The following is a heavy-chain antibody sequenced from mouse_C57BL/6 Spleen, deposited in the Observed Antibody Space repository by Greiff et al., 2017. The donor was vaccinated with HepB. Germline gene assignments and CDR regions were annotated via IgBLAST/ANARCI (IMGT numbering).Heavy chain of an antibody. CDR1: GYTFTSYW. D-gene: IGHD1-1*01. V-gene: IGHV1-59*01. CDR2: IDPSDSYT. Sequence: VQLQQSGAELVRPGTSVKLSCKASGYTFTSYWMHWVKQRPGQGLEWIGVIDPSDSYTNYNQKFKGKATLTVDTSSSTAYMQLSSLTSEDSAVYYCAFTTVVERYWGQGTLVTVSA. J-gene: IGHJ3*01. CDR3: AFTTVVERY.